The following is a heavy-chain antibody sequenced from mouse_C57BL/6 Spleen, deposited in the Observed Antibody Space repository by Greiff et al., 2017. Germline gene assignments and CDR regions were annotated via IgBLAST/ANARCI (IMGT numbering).Heavy chain of an antibody. CDR3: AIYYSGSSPAWFAY. D-gene: IGHD1-1*01. CDR1: GYTFTSYW. V-gene: IGHV1-55*01. Sequence: QVQLQQPGAELVKPGASVKMSCKASGYTFTSYWITWVKQRPGQGLEWIGDIYPGSGSTNYNEKFKGKATLTVDTSSSTAYMQLSSLTSEDSAVXYCAIYYSGSSPAWFAYWGQGTLVTVSA. CDR2: IYPGSGST. J-gene: IGHJ3*01.